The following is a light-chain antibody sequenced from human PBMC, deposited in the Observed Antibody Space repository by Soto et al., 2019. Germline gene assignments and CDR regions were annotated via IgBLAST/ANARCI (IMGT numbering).Light chain of an antibody. CDR2: GAS. CDR1: QSVNSSY. V-gene: IGKV3-20*01. CDR3: QQFGTSPQT. J-gene: IGKJ2*01. Sequence: EIVLTQSPGTLSLSPGERATLSCRASQSVNSSYLAWYRQKPGQAPRLLIFGASSRATGIPDRFGGSGSGTDFTLTISRLEPEDFAVYYWQQFGTSPQTFGQGTKLQIK.